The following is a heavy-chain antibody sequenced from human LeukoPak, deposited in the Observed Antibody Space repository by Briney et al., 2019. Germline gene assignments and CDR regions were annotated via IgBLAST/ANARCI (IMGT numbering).Heavy chain of an antibody. Sequence: ASVKVSGNASGGTVSSYAISWGRQAPGQGLEWMGRIIPILGIANYAQKFQGRVTITADKSTSTAYMELSSLRSEDTAVYYCARDRPHGLGSYYNWWFDPWGQGTLVTVSS. CDR3: ARDRPHGLGSYYNWWFDP. CDR1: GGTVSSYA. D-gene: IGHD3-10*01. J-gene: IGHJ5*02. CDR2: IIPILGIA. V-gene: IGHV1-69*04.